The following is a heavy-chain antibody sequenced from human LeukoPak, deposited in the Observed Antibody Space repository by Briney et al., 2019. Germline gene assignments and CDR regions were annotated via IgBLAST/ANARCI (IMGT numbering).Heavy chain of an antibody. CDR1: GFTVSSNY. Sequence: GGSLRLSCAASGFTVSSNYMSWVRQAPGRGLEWVSVIYSGGCTYYVDSVKGRFTISRDNSKNTLYLQMNSLRAEDTAVYYCARDRDYDSSGYYLRGAFDIWGQGTMVTVSS. J-gene: IGHJ3*02. CDR3: ARDRDYDSSGYYLRGAFDI. D-gene: IGHD3-22*01. V-gene: IGHV3-66*02. CDR2: IYSGGCT.